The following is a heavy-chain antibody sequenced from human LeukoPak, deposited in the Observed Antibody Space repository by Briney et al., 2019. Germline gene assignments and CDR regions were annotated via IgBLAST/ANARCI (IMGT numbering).Heavy chain of an antibody. V-gene: IGHV4-59*08. D-gene: IGHD4-17*01. J-gene: IGHJ4*02. CDR3: ARQKGRYGDFDY. Sequence: PSETLSLTCTVSGGSISNYYWSWIRQPPGKGLEWIGYIYSSGSTNYNPSLKSRVTISVDTSNNQFSPKLSSVTAADTAVYYCARQKGRYGDFDYWGQGTLVTVSS. CDR2: IYSSGST. CDR1: GGSISNYY.